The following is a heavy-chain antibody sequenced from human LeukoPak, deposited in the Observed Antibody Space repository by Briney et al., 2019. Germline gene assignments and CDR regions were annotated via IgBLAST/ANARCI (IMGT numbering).Heavy chain of an antibody. CDR1: GGSISSYY. CDR2: IYYSGST. Sequence: SETLSLTCTVSGGSISSYYWTWIRQPPGKGLEGIGYIYYSGSTSYNPSLKSRVSISVDTSKNQFSLKLTSVTAADTAVYYCARGRQYSYGPFDYWGQGTLVTVSS. CDR3: ARGRQYSYGPFDY. J-gene: IGHJ4*02. V-gene: IGHV4-59*01. D-gene: IGHD5-18*01.